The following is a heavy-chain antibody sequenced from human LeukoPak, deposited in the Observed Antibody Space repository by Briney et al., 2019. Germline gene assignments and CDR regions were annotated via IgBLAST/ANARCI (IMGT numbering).Heavy chain of an antibody. D-gene: IGHD2-2*01. J-gene: IGHJ5*01. CDR3: ARIGHDLYQTFDS. Sequence: PGTSLRLSCAASGFTFDDHGMGWVRQVPGKALEWVSGINWNGETTAYADSVKGRFSISRDSARNSLFLQMNSLRVEDTALYYCARIGHDLYQTFDSWGHGTLITVSS. V-gene: IGHV3-20*04. CDR1: GFTFDDHG. CDR2: INWNGETT.